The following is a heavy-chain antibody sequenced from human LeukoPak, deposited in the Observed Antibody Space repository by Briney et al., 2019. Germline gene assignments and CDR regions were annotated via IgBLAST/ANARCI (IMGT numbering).Heavy chain of an antibody. D-gene: IGHD5-18*01. CDR1: GGSISSGSYY. J-gene: IGHJ4*02. V-gene: IGHV4-61*02. CDR2: IYTSGST. CDR3: ARVSGYYYGNFDY. Sequence: SETLSLTCAVSGGSISSGSYYWSWIRQPAGKGLEWIGRIYTSGSTNYNPSLKSRVTPSVDTSKNQFSLDLSSVTAADTALYYCARVSGYYYGNFDYWGQGTLVTVSS.